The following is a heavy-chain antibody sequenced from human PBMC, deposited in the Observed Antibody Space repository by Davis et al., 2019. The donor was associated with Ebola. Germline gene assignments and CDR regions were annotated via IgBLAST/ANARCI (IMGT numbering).Heavy chain of an antibody. CDR2: FSYSRST. D-gene: IGHD3-10*01. Sequence: SETLSLTCQVSGGSISTSSHHWGWIRQPPGKGLEWIGSFSYSRSTYYNPSLKSRVTISVDTSKNHFPLKLTSVTAADTAVYYGARDTGWSPERGYFYDGMDVWGQGTTVTVSS. CDR1: GGSISTSSHH. CDR3: ARDTGWSPERGYFYDGMDV. V-gene: IGHV4-39*06. J-gene: IGHJ6*02.